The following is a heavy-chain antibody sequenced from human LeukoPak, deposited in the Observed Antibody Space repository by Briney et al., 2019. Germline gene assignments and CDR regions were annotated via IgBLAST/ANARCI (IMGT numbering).Heavy chain of an antibody. CDR2: IIPVLNIT. V-gene: IGHV1-69*04. J-gene: IGHJ6*02. D-gene: IGHD5-18*01. Sequence: SVNVSCKTSEGTFSSSAITWVRQAPGQGLEWMGRIIPVLNITRYTQKFQGRVTITADTSTSTVYMELSSLRSEETAVYYCARDQGLTAPPPYGLDVWGQGTTVIVSS. CDR3: ARDQGLTAPPPYGLDV. CDR1: EGTFSSSA.